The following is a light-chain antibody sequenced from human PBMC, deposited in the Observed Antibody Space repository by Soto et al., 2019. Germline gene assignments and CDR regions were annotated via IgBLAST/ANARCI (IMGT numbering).Light chain of an antibody. CDR2: EVS. CDR1: SSDVGGYNY. CDR3: SSYAGSHNVV. Sequence: QSALTQPPSASGSPGQSVTISCTGTSSDVGGYNYVSWYQQHPGKAPKLMIYEVSKRPSGVPDRFSGSKSGNTASLAVSGLQAEDEADSYCSSYAGSHNVVFGGGTQLTVL. J-gene: IGLJ2*01. V-gene: IGLV2-8*01.